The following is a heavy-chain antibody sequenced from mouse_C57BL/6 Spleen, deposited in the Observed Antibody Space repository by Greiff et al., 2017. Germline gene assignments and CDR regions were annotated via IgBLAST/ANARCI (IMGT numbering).Heavy chain of an antibody. CDR1: GYTFTSYW. Sequence: QVQLQQPGAELVKPGASVKLSCKASGYTFTSYWMQWVKQRPGQGLEWIGEIDPSDSYTNYNQKFKGKATLTVDTSSSTAYMQLSSLTAEDSAVYYCARGTTVVAPGFAYWGQGTLVTVSA. J-gene: IGHJ3*01. V-gene: IGHV1-50*01. D-gene: IGHD1-1*01. CDR3: ARGTTVVAPGFAY. CDR2: IDPSDSYT.